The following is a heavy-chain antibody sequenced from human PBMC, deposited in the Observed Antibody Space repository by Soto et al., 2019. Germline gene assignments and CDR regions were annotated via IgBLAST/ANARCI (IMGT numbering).Heavy chain of an antibody. D-gene: IGHD3-3*01. Sequence: SETLSLTCAVYGGSCSGSYWSWILQPPGKRLEWIGEINHSGSTNYNPSLKSRVTISVDTSKNQFSLKLSSVTAADTAVYYCARKVSGYYDFWSGLTLGYYFDYWGQGTLVTVSS. CDR2: INHSGST. V-gene: IGHV4-34*01. CDR3: ARKVSGYYDFWSGLTLGYYFDY. CDR1: GGSCSGSY. J-gene: IGHJ4*02.